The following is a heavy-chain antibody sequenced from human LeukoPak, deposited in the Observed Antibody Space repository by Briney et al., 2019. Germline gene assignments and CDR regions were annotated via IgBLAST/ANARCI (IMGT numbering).Heavy chain of an antibody. Sequence: PGGSLRLSCAASGFTFSSYSMNWVRQAPGKGLEWVSYISSSSSTIYYADSVKGRFTISRDNAKNSLYLQMNSLRAEDTAVYYCEREWAIVALDYWGQGTLVTVSS. CDR2: ISSSSSTI. D-gene: IGHD5-12*01. J-gene: IGHJ4*02. V-gene: IGHV3-48*01. CDR1: GFTFSSYS. CDR3: EREWAIVALDY.